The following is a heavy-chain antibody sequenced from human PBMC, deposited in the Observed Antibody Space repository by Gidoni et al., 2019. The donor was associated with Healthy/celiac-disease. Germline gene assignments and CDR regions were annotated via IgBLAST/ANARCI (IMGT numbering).Heavy chain of an antibody. D-gene: IGHD3-3*01. CDR2: INHSGST. Sequence: QVQLQPLGPGLLKPSENLSPPCAVYGWSFSGYHWSWIRQPPGKGLEWIGEINHSGSTNYNPSLKSRVTISVDTSKNQFSLKLSSVTAADTAVYYCARREPIWSGYYLRGGFDYWGQGTLVTVSS. CDR1: GWSFSGYH. CDR3: ARREPIWSGYYLRGGFDY. J-gene: IGHJ4*02. V-gene: IGHV4-34*01.